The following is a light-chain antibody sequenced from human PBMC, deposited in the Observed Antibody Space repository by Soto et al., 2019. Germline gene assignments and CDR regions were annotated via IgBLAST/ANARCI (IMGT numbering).Light chain of an antibody. Sequence: EIVLTQSPGTLSLSPGERATLSCRDSQSVSSSYLAWYQQKPGQAPRLLIYGASSRATGIPDRFSGSGSGTDFTLTISRLEPEDFAVYYCQHPGTFGQGTKVEIK. V-gene: IGKV3-20*01. CDR1: QSVSSSY. CDR2: GAS. J-gene: IGKJ1*01. CDR3: QHPGT.